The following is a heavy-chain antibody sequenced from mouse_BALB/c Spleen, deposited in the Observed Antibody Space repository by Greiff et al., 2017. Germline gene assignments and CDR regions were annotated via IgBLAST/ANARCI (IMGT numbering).Heavy chain of an antibody. CDR3: ARIHYYFDY. J-gene: IGHJ2*01. Sequence: VQLQQSGADLAKPGASVKMSCKASGYTFTSYWMHWVKQRPGQGLEWIGYINPSTGYTEYNQKFKDKATLTADKSSSTAYMQLSSLTSEDSAVYYCARIHYYFDYWGQGTTLTVSS. CDR2: INPSTGYT. CDR1: GYTFTSYW. D-gene: IGHD1-2*01. V-gene: IGHV1-7*01.